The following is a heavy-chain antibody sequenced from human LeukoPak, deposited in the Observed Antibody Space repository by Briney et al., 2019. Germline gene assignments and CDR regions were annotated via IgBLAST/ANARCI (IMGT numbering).Heavy chain of an antibody. CDR2: IYTSGNT. CDR3: AAPFCGGDCYSSYYYYAMDV. CDR1: GGSISAYY. V-gene: IGHV4-4*08. D-gene: IGHD2-21*02. J-gene: IGHJ6*02. Sequence: SETLSLTCTVPGGSISAYYWSWIRRPPGKGLEWIGYIYTSGNTNYNPSLKSRVTISVDTSKNQFSLKLSSVTAADTAVYYCAAPFCGGDCYSSYYYYAMDVWGPGTTVTVSS.